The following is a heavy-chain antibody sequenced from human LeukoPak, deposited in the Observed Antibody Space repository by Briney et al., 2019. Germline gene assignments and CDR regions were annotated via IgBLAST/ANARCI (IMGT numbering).Heavy chain of an antibody. Sequence: NPSETLSLTCTVSGGSISGSSYFWGWIRQPPGKGLEWIGSIYYSGSTYYNPSLKSRVTISVDTSKNQFSLKLSSVTAADTAVYYCARVGILWFGELSGNWFDPWGQGTLVTVSS. CDR3: ARVGILWFGELSGNWFDP. CDR1: GGSISGSSYF. J-gene: IGHJ5*02. D-gene: IGHD3-10*01. V-gene: IGHV4-39*01. CDR2: IYYSGST.